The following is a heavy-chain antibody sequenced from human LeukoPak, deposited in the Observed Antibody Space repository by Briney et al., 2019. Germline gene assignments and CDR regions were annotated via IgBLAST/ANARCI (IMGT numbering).Heavy chain of an antibody. V-gene: IGHV3-7*01. CDR3: ARDRWELLSNSYHYCGLDV. D-gene: IGHD2-15*01. CDR1: EFTFSNYW. CDR2: IKQDGSEK. J-gene: IGHJ6*02. Sequence: GVSLRLSCAASEFTFSNYWMSWVRQAPGKGLEWVANIKQDGSEKCYVDSVKGRFTISRDNAKNSLYLQMNSLRAEDTAVYYCARDRWELLSNSYHYCGLDVWGQGTTVTVSS.